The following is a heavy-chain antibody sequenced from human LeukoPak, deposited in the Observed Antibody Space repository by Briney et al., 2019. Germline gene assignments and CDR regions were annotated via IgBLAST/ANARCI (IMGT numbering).Heavy chain of an antibody. D-gene: IGHD2-21*02. J-gene: IGHJ4*02. CDR2: IYYSGST. Sequence: SETLSLTCTVSGGSISSYYWSWIRQPPGKGLEWIGYIYYSGSTNYNPSLKSRVTISVDTSKNQFSLKLSSVTAAGTAVYYCARVMSGDPNAFDYWGQGTLVTVSS. CDR3: ARVMSGDPNAFDY. V-gene: IGHV4-59*01. CDR1: GGSISSYY.